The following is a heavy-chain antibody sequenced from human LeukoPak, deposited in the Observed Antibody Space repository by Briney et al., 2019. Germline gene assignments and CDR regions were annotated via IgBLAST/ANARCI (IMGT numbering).Heavy chain of an antibody. CDR2: IYHSGST. J-gene: IGHJ4*02. CDR1: GGSFSGYY. Sequence: SETLSLTCAVYGGSFSGYYWGWIRQPPGEGLEWIGSIYHSGSTYYNPSLKSRVTVSVDTSKNQFSLKLSSVTAADTAVYYCASIELLWFGELGVDYWGQGTLVTVSS. CDR3: ASIELLWFGELGVDY. D-gene: IGHD3-10*01. V-gene: IGHV4-38-2*01.